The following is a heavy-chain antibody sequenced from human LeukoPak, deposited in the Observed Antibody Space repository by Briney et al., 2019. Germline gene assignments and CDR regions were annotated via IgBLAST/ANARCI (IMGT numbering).Heavy chain of an antibody. CDR3: VKDLPRYYCDNSGDQRPI. V-gene: IGHV3-64D*09. CDR2: ITGNGGDT. J-gene: IGHJ3*02. Sequence: GGSLRLSCSASGFTFSSYAMHWVRQAPGKGLQYVSVITGNGGDTHYADSVKGRFTISRDNSKNTLYLQMSGLRAEDTAVYYCVKDLPRYYCDNSGDQRPIWGQGTMVTVSS. D-gene: IGHD3-22*01. CDR1: GFTFSSYA.